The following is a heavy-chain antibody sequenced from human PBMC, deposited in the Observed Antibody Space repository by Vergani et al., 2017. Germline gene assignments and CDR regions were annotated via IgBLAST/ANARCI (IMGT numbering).Heavy chain of an antibody. V-gene: IGHV3-23*01. Sequence: EVQLLESGGGLVQPGGSLRLSCAASGFTFSSYAMSWVRQAPGKGLEWVSAISGSGGSTYYADSVKGRCTISRDNAKNSLYLQMNSLRAEDTAVYYCASGRSYAWYWGQGTLVTVSS. CDR3: ASGRSYAWY. J-gene: IGHJ4*02. CDR2: ISGSGGST. CDR1: GFTFSSYA. D-gene: IGHD1-26*01.